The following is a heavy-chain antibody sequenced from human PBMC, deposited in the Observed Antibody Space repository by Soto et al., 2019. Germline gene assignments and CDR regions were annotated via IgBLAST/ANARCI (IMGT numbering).Heavy chain of an antibody. CDR1: GYTFTSYD. D-gene: IGHD3-16*02. CDR3: ARAVRGDYIWGSYRSDAFDI. V-gene: IGHV1-8*01. Sequence: ASVKVSCKASGYTFTSYDINWVRQATGQWLEWMGWMNPNSGNTGYAQKFQGRVTMTRNTSISTAYMELSSLRSEDTAVYYCARAVRGDYIWGSYRSDAFDIWGQGTMVTVSS. CDR2: MNPNSGNT. J-gene: IGHJ3*02.